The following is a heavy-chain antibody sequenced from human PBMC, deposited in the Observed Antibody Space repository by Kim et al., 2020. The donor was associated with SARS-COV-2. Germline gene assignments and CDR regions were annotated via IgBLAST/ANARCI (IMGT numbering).Heavy chain of an antibody. D-gene: IGHD2-8*01. J-gene: IGHJ4*02. CDR3: ARDLGYCSNNNCYMGLDY. CDR1: GFTFSTSW. V-gene: IGHV3-7*03. CDR2: IKEDGTKE. Sequence: GGSLRLSCAASGFTFSTSWMNWVRQAPGKGPEWVADIKEDGTKEHYVDSVKGRFTISRDTPKNSLYLEMNNLRVEDTAVYYCARDLGYCSNNNCYMGLDYWGQGTLVTVSS.